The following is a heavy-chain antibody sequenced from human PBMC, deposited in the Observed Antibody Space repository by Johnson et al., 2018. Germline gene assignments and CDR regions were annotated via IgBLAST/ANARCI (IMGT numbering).Heavy chain of an antibody. D-gene: IGHD3-9*01. J-gene: IGHJ4*02. CDR2: ISGSGDST. V-gene: IGHV3-23*04. Sequence: VQLVESGGGLVQPGGSLRLSCAASGFTFSSYAMSWVRQAPGKGLEWVSVISGSGDSTYYADSVKGRFTISRDNSKNTVYMQMDSLGDEDTAIYYCARDHYDILTNYYISFDFWGQGALVTVSS. CDR3: ARDHYDILTNYYISFDF. CDR1: GFTFSSYA.